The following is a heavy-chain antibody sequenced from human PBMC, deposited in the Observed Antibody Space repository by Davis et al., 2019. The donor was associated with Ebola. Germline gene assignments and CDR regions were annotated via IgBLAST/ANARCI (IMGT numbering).Heavy chain of an antibody. V-gene: IGHV3-23*01. CDR2: ISGSGDST. J-gene: IGHJ4*02. CDR1: GFTFSSYA. Sequence: GESLKISCAASGFTFSSYAMSWVRQAPGKGLEWVSAISGSGDSTYYADSVKGRFTISRDNSKNTLYLQMNSLRAEDTAVYYCARGPPYGGNYIDYWGQGTLVTASS. CDR3: ARGPPYGGNYIDY. D-gene: IGHD4-23*01.